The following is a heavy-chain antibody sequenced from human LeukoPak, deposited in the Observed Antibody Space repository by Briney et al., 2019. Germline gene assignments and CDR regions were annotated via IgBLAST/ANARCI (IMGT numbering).Heavy chain of an antibody. CDR1: GFTFRSYS. Sequence: PGGSLRLSCAASGFTFRSYSMNWVRQAPGKGLEWVSGINWNGGSTGYADSVKGRFTISRDNAKNSLYLQMNSLRAEDTALYYCARSLGAFDIWGQGTMVTVSS. D-gene: IGHD7-27*01. CDR3: ARSLGAFDI. CDR2: INWNGGST. J-gene: IGHJ3*02. V-gene: IGHV3-20*04.